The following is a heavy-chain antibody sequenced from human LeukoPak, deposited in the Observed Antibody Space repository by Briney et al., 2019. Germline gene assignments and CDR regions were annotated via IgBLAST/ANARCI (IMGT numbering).Heavy chain of an antibody. CDR3: ARDPMGSYDFWSGYLDY. V-gene: IGHV3-33*01. CDR1: GFTFSSYG. D-gene: IGHD3-3*01. Sequence: GGSLRLSCAASGFTFSSYGMHWVRQAPGKGLEWVAVIWYDGSNKYYADSVKGRFTISRDNSKNTLYLQMNSLRAEDTAVYYCARDPMGSYDFWSGYLDYWGQGTLVTVSS. J-gene: IGHJ4*02. CDR2: IWYDGSNK.